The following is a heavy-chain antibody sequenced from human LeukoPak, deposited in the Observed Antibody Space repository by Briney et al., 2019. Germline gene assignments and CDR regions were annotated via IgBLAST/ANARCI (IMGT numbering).Heavy chain of an antibody. CDR3: AREGPDSTFYGMDV. J-gene: IGHJ6*02. D-gene: IGHD6-13*01. CDR2: IYDSGTM. Sequence: PSENLSLTCAVSGGSISSSKWWSWVRQPPGKGLEWIGEIYDSGTMKYNPSLKSRVTISVDKSENQFSLKLSSVTAADTAVYYCAREGPDSTFYGMDVWGQGTTVTVSS. V-gene: IGHV4-4*02. CDR1: GGSISSSKW.